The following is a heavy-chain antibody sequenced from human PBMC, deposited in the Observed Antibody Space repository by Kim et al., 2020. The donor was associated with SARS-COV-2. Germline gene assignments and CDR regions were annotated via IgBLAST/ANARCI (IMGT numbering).Heavy chain of an antibody. D-gene: IGHD1-26*01. Sequence: SETLSLTCTVSGGSISSSSYYWGWIRQPPGKGLEWIGSIYYSGSTYYNPSLKSRVTISVDTSKNQFSLKLSSVTAADTAVYYCARQRELLSPFRTKYYFDYWGQGTLVTVSS. CDR3: ARQRELLSPFRTKYYFDY. CDR2: IYYSGST. V-gene: IGHV4-39*01. CDR1: GGSISSSSYY. J-gene: IGHJ4*02.